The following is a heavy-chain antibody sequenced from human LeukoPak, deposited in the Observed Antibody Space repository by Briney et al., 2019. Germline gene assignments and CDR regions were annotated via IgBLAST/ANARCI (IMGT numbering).Heavy chain of an antibody. CDR3: ARGDSSSSGFDP. CDR1: GYTFTSYG. V-gene: IGHV1-18*01. CDR2: ISPYNGNT. Sequence: ASVKVSCEASGYTFTSYGISWVRQAPGQGLEWMGWISPYNGNTNYTQKLQGRVTMTTDTSTSTAYMELRSLRSDDTAVYYRARGDSSSSGFDPWGQGTLVTVSS. D-gene: IGHD6-6*01. J-gene: IGHJ5*02.